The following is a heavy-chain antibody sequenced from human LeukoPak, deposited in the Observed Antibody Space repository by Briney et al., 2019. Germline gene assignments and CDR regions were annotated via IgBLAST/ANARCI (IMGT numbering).Heavy chain of an antibody. CDR3: AKGIDY. V-gene: IGHV3-30*18. Sequence: GGSLRLSCAASGFTFSSYGMHWVRQAPGKGLEWVAVISYDGSNKYYADSVKGRFTISRDNSKNTLYLQMNSLRAEDTAVYYCAKGIDYWGQGTLVTVSS. CDR1: GFTFSSYG. CDR2: ISYDGSNK. J-gene: IGHJ4*02.